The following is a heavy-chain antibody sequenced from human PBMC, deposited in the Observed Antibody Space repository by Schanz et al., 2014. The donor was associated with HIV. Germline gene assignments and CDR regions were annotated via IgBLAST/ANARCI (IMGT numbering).Heavy chain of an antibody. D-gene: IGHD1-7*01. J-gene: IGHJ6*02. Sequence: QVQLVQSGAEVKKPGASVKVSCKASGNTLTSYYIHWVRQAPGQGLEWMGIINPTGGGTSYAQEFQSRVTMTRGKSTRTVYMELSSLTSEDTAVVYCAVQLRHNIHGGCYGLDVWGRGTTVAVSS. CDR3: AVQLRHNIHGGCYGLDV. CDR2: INPTGGGT. CDR1: GNTLTSYY. V-gene: IGHV1-46*01.